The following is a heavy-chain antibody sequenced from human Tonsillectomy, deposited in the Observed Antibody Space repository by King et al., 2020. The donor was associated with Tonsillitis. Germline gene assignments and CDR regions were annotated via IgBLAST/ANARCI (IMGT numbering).Heavy chain of an antibody. J-gene: IGHJ2*01. CDR1: GFTFSSYW. Sequence: VQLVESGGGLVQPGGSLRLSCAASGFTFSSYWMSWVRQAPGKGLEWVANIKEDGSEKYYVDSLKGRFTIARDNAKNSLYLQINSLRAEDTAVYYCVRDAGLWGRGTLVTVSS. V-gene: IGHV3-7*03. CDR2: IKEDGSEK. CDR3: VRDAGL.